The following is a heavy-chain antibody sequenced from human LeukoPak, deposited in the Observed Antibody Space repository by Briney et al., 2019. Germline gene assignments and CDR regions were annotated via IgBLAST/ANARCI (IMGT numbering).Heavy chain of an antibody. CDR1: GRSFSGYC. CDR2: INHSGST. J-gene: IGHJ5*02. V-gene: IGHV4-34*01. Sequence: SETLSLTCAVYGRSFSGYCWSWIRQPPGKGLEWIGEINHSGSTNYNPSLKSRVTISVDTSKNQFSLKLSSVTAADTAVYYCARVAAIVVVPAANLGWFDPWGQGTLVTVSS. CDR3: ARVAAIVVVPAANLGWFDP. D-gene: IGHD2-2*01.